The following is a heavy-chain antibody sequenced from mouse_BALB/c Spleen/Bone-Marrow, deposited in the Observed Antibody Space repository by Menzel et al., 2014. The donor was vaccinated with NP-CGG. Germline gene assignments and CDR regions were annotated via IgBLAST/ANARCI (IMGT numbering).Heavy chain of an antibody. CDR2: INPSNGVT. V-gene: IGHV1S81*02. CDR1: GYTFTNYY. D-gene: IGHD1-2*01. CDR3: TRSGFYGYGTYFDL. J-gene: IGHJ1*01. Sequence: VQLQQSGAELVKPGASVKLSCKVSGYTFTNYYVYWVKQRPGQGLEWIGEINPSNGVTNFNEKFMIKATLTVDSSSSTAYMHLSSLTSEDSAVYYCTRSGFYGYGTYFDLWGAGTTVTVSS.